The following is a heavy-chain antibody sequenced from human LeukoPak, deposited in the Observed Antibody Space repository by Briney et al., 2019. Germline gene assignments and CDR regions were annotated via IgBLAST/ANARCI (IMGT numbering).Heavy chain of an antibody. CDR3: ARLEMYYYDSSGYYFDY. V-gene: IGHV1-18*01. D-gene: IGHD3-22*01. J-gene: IGHJ4*02. CDR2: ISAYNGNT. Sequence: GASVKVSCKASGYTFTSYGISWVRQAPGQGLEWMGWISAYNGNTNYAQKLQGRVTMTTDTSTSTAYMELRSLRSDDTAVYYCARLEMYYYDSSGYYFDYWGQGTLVTVSS. CDR1: GYTFTSYG.